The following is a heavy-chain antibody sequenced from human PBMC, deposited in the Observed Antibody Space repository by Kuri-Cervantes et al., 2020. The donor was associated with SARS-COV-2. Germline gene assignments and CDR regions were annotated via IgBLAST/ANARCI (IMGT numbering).Heavy chain of an antibody. V-gene: IGHV4-59*01. CDR3: ATNIGFGSGWFDP. CDR1: GASISSYY. Sequence: SETLSLTCTVSGASISSYYWSRIRQPPGKGLEWIGYVYYGGSTNYNPSLKSRVTISADTSRNQFSLKLTSVTAADTAVYFCATNIGFGSGWFDPWGQGTLVTVSS. CDR2: VYYGGST. J-gene: IGHJ5*02. D-gene: IGHD2/OR15-2a*01.